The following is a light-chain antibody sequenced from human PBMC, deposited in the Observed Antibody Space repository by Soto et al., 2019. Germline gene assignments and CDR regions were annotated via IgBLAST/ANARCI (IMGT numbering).Light chain of an antibody. J-gene: IGKJ1*01. CDR2: GTS. Sequence: SPVSLAVTSGDGVTLSCRASQNISRSLAWYQQKPGQGPSLLIYGTSTWAGGVPARFSGGGSGTEFTLTITSLQSEDFTVYYCHQDSVYPRTFGQGTKVDIK. V-gene: IGKV3-15*01. CDR3: HQDSVYPRT. CDR1: QNISRS.